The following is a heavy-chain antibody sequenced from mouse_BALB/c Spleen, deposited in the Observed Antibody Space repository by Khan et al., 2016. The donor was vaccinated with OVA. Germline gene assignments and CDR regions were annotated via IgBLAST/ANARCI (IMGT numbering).Heavy chain of an antibody. CDR2: TNPTNGRT. Sequence: QVQLQQPGAELVKAGASVKMSCKASGYTFTSYWMHWVKQRLGQGLEWFAETNPTNGRTYYNEKFKSKATLPVDKSSSTAYMLLSGPTFEDSAVYYCARIKKIVATDFDYGGQETTLTVSS. CDR3: ARIKKIVATDFDY. J-gene: IGHJ2*01. V-gene: IGHV1S81*02. D-gene: IGHD1-1*01. CDR1: GYTFTSYW.